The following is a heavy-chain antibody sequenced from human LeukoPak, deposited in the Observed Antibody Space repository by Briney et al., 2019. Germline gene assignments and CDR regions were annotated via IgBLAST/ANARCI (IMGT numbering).Heavy chain of an antibody. V-gene: IGHV3-30*18. Sequence: PGRSLRLSCAATGFTFSSYGMHWVRQAPGKGLEWVAVISYDASNKYYADSVKGRFTISRDNSKNTLYLQMNSLRTEDTAVYYCAKSGGYRSTTSCPPAFDYWGQGTLVTVSS. CDR1: GFTFSSYG. CDR2: ISYDASNK. CDR3: AKSGGYRSTTSCPPAFDY. D-gene: IGHD2-2*01. J-gene: IGHJ4*02.